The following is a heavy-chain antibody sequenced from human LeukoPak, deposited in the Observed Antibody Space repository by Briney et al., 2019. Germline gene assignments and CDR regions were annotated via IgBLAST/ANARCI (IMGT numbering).Heavy chain of an antibody. D-gene: IGHD1-26*01. CDR2: ISYDGSNK. CDR1: GFTFSTYA. CDR3: AKDRTVGASYWYFDL. Sequence: GGSLRLSCAVSGFTFSTYAMHWVRQAPGKGLEWVAVISYDGSNKYYADSVKGRFTISRDSSKNTLFLHMNTLRAEDTAIYYCAKDRTVGASYWYFDLWGRGTLVTVSS. V-gene: IGHV3-30*04. J-gene: IGHJ2*01.